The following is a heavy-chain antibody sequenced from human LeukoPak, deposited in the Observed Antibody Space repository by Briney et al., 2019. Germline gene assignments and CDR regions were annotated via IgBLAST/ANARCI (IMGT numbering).Heavy chain of an antibody. CDR3: ARDHAYGSGSYRYYYYYYMDV. CDR1: GGSFSGYY. CDR2: INHSGST. D-gene: IGHD3-10*01. J-gene: IGHJ6*03. Sequence: SETLSLTCAVYGGSFSGYYWSWIRQPPGKGLEWIGEINHSGSTNYNPSLKSRVTISVDTSKNQFSLKLSSVTAADTAVYYCARDHAYGSGSYRYYYYYYMDVWGKGTTVTVSS. V-gene: IGHV4-34*01.